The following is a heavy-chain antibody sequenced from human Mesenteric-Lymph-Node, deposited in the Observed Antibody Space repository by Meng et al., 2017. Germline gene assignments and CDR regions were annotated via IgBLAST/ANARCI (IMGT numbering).Heavy chain of an antibody. Sequence: ESLKISCTVSGGSISNYYWNWIRQPPGKGLEWIGYIYSSGSTNYNPSLKSRVTISVDTSKNQFSLKLSSVTAADTAVYYCANGDVWGQGTTVTVSS. CDR3: ANGDV. CDR2: IYSSGST. CDR1: GGSISNYY. J-gene: IGHJ6*02. V-gene: IGHV4-59*01.